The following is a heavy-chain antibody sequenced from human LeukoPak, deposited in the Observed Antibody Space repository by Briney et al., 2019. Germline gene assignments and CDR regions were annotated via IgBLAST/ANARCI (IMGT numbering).Heavy chain of an antibody. J-gene: IGHJ3*02. CDR1: GGSISSYY. CDR3: ARVDLVEMATIDAFDI. D-gene: IGHD5-24*01. V-gene: IGHV4-59*01. Sequence: SETPSLTCTVSGGSISSYYWSWIRQPPGKGLEWIGYIYYSGSTNYNPSLKSRVTISVDTSKNQFSLKLSSVTAADTAVYYCARVDLVEMATIDAFDIWGQGTMVTVSS. CDR2: IYYSGST.